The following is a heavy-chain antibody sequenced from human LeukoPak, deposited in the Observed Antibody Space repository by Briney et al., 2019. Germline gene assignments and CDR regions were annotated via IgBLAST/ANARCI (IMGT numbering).Heavy chain of an antibody. CDR1: GGSFSGYY. J-gene: IGHJ3*02. CDR3: ARAPLYTSDAFDI. CDR2: IYTSGST. Sequence: PSETLSLTCAVYGGSFSGYYWSWIRQPPGKGLEWIGRIYTSGSTNYNPSLKSRVTMSVDTSKNQFSLKLSSVTAADTAVYYCARAPLYTSDAFDIWGQGTMVTVSS. D-gene: IGHD2-2*02. V-gene: IGHV4-59*10.